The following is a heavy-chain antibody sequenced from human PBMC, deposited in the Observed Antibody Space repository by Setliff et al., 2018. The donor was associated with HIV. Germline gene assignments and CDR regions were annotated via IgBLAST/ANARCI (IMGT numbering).Heavy chain of an antibody. D-gene: IGHD3-22*01. Sequence: PGGSLRLSCAASGFTFSSYWMSWVRQAPGKGLEWVANIKQDGSEKYYVDSVKGRFTISRDNAKSSLYLQMNSLRVEDTAVYYCAKDCDYFDSSAYYDALDMWGQGTMVTVSS. CDR2: IKQDGSEK. CDR3: AKDCDYFDSSAYYDALDM. CDR1: GFTFSSYW. J-gene: IGHJ3*02. V-gene: IGHV3-7*03.